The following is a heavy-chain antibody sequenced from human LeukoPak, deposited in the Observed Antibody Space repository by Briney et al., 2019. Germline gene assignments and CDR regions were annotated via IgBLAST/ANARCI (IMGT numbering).Heavy chain of an antibody. Sequence: PGGSLRLSCTASGFTFNRDWSAWVRQAPGKGLEWVANIKEDGSEKNYVDSVKGRFTISRDNAENSVYLQMNDLRAEDTGVYYCVTKEPSTSGWSYWGQGTRVTVSS. CDR1: GFTFNRDW. D-gene: IGHD6-19*01. CDR3: VTKEPSTSGWSY. J-gene: IGHJ4*02. V-gene: IGHV3-7*01. CDR2: IKEDGSEK.